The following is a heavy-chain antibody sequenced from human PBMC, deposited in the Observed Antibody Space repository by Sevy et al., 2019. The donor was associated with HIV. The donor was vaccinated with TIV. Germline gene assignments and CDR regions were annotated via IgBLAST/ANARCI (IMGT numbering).Heavy chain of an antibody. Sequence: GGSLRLSCAASGFTFSRFPMHWVRQTPGKGLEYVSGINTSGRDTYYANSVKGRFTISRDNSKNTLYLQMVSLRTEDMAAYYCVREPHSRSGGSFDMWGQATTVIVSS. J-gene: IGHJ3*02. CDR2: INTSGRDT. CDR3: VREPHSRSGGSFDM. V-gene: IGHV3-64*01. CDR1: GFTFSRFP. D-gene: IGHD1-26*01.